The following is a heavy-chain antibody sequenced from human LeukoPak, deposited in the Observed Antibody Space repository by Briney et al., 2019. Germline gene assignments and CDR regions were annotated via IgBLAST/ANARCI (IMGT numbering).Heavy chain of an antibody. V-gene: IGHV4-30-2*01. CDR1: GGSISSGCYS. CDR3: AGSMVRGAPNWFDP. D-gene: IGHD3-10*01. CDR2: IYHSGST. J-gene: IGHJ5*02. Sequence: SETLSLTCAVSGGSISSGCYSWCWIRQPPGKGLEWIGYIYHSGSTYYNPSLKSRVTISVDRSKNQFSLKLSSVTAADTAVYYCAGSMVRGAPNWFDPWGQGTLVTVSS.